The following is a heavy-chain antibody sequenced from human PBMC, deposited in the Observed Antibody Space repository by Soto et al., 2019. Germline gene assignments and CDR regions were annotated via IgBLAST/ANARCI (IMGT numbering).Heavy chain of an antibody. V-gene: IGHV1-69*06. D-gene: IGHD5-12*01. CDR3: ARALRGYSGYDDSFDI. CDR2: IIPIFGTA. Sequence: ASVKVSCKASGGTFSSYAISWVRQAPGQGLEGMGGIIPIFGTANYAQKFQGRVTITADKSTSTAYMELSSLRSEDTAVYYCARALRGYSGYDDSFDIWGQGTMVTVSS. CDR1: GGTFSSYA. J-gene: IGHJ3*02.